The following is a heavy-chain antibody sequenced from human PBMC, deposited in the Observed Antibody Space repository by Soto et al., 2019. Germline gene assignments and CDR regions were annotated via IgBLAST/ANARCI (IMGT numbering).Heavy chain of an antibody. CDR1: GGTFTNYV. CDR2: LIPIFGAA. D-gene: IGHD6-6*01. CDR3: ARRRSSPNFDP. J-gene: IGHJ5*02. V-gene: IGHV1-69*01. Sequence: QVQLLQSGAEVSKPGSSVKVSCKFSGGTFTNYVISWLRQAPGQGLEWMGGLIPIFGAANPAQKFQGRVTITADESTSTVNMELSSLQSDDTAVYYCARRRSSPNFDPWGQGTLLTVSS.